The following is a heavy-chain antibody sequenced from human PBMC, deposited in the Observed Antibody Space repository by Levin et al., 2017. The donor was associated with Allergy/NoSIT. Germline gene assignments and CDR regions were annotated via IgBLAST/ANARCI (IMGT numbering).Heavy chain of an antibody. D-gene: IGHD4-17*01. Sequence: ETLSLTCAASGFTFSSYAMSWVRQAPGKGLEWVSAISGSGGSTYYADSVKGRFTISRDNSKNTLYLQMNSLRAEDTAVYYCAKDTYGDLLHDYWGQGTLVTVSS. CDR1: GFTFSSYA. CDR2: ISGSGGST. J-gene: IGHJ4*02. CDR3: AKDTYGDLLHDY. V-gene: IGHV3-23*01.